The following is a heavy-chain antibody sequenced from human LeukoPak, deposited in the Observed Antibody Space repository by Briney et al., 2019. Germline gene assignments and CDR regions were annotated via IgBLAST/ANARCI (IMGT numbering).Heavy chain of an antibody. V-gene: IGHV1-24*01. CDR1: GYTLTELS. D-gene: IGHD2-2*01. CDR2: FDPEDGET. J-gene: IGHJ4*02. CDR3: ATGVEKYQLLLPPFDY. Sequence: ASVKVSCKVSGYTLTELSMHWVRQAPGKGLEWMGGFDPEDGETIYAQKFQGRVTMTEDTSTDTAYMELSSLRSEDTAVYYCATGVEKYQLLLPPFDYWGQGTLVTVPS.